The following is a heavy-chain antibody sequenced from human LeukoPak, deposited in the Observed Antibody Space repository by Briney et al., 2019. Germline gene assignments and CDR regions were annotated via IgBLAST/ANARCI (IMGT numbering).Heavy chain of an antibody. CDR1: GFTFSGYS. Sequence: GGSLRLSCAASGFTFSGYSMNWVRQAPGEGLEWVSSISSSSSYIYYADSVKGRFTISRDNAKNSLYLQMNSLRAEDTAVYYCARVGYSYYFDYWGQGTQVTVSS. V-gene: IGHV3-21*01. J-gene: IGHJ4*02. CDR3: ARVGYSYYFDY. D-gene: IGHD5-18*01. CDR2: ISSSSSYI.